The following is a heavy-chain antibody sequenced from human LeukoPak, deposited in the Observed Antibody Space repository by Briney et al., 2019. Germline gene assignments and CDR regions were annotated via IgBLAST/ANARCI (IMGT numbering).Heavy chain of an antibody. CDR1: GFTFSSFS. Sequence: GGSLRLSCAASGFTFSSFSMNWVRQAPGKGLEWVSSISSSSTYIYYADSVKGRFTISRDNAKNSLYLQVNSLRAEDTAVYYCARETIPGDYWGQGTLVTVSS. CDR2: ISSSSTYI. CDR3: ARETIPGDY. D-gene: IGHD1-14*01. V-gene: IGHV3-21*01. J-gene: IGHJ4*02.